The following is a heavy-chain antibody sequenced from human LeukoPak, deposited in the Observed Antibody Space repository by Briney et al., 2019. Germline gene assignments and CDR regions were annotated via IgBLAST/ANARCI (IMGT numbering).Heavy chain of an antibody. J-gene: IGHJ4*02. CDR3: AAGAGWLIDW. CDR2: IEKDGSEI. CDR1: GFTFSNYW. V-gene: IGHV3-7*01. D-gene: IGHD6-19*01. Sequence: PGGSLRLSCAASGFTFSNYWMNWVRQAPGKGMEWVAIIEKDGSEILYVDSVKGRFTISRDNAKNSLYLQTNSLRAEDTAVYYCAAGAGWLIDWWGQGTLVTVSS.